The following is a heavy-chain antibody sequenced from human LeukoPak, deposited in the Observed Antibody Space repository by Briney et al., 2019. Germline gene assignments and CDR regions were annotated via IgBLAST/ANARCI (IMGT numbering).Heavy chain of an antibody. CDR2: ISYDGSNK. J-gene: IGHJ4*01. D-gene: IGHD3-10*01. CDR1: EFTFSSYG. V-gene: IGHV3-30*18. Sequence: GGSLRLSCAASEFTFSSYGMHWVRQAPGKGLEWVAVISYDGSNKYYADSVKGRFTISRDNSKNTLYLQMNSLRAEDTAVYYCAKDPPQFYGSGSFFYHWGQGTLGPGSS. CDR3: AKDPPQFYGSGSFFYH.